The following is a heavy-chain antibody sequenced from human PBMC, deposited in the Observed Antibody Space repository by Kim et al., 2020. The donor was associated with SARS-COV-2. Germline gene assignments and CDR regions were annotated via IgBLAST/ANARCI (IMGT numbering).Heavy chain of an antibody. Sequence: ETLSLTCTVSGGSLSSYYWSWIRQPPGEGLEWIGYIYYSGGTNYNPSLKSRVTISVDTSKNQFSLKLSSVTAADTAVYYCARSPGWIGPWGQGTLATVSS. CDR2: IYYSGGT. J-gene: IGHJ5*02. CDR3: ARSPGWIGP. CDR1: GGSLSSYY. V-gene: IGHV4-59*13.